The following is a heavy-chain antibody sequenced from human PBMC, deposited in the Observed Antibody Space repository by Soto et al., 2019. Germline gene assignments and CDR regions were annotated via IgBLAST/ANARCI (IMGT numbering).Heavy chain of an antibody. J-gene: IGHJ4*02. CDR1: GFTFNTYA. CDR2: ISGSGGST. Sequence: EVHLLESGGGLVQPGGSLRLSCAASGFTFNTYAMSWVRQAPGKGLEWVSAISGSGGSTYYADSVKGRFTISRDNXXNTLYLQMNSLRADDTAVYYCAKWGAEQWLMPFDYWGQGTLVTVSS. D-gene: IGHD6-19*01. V-gene: IGHV3-23*01. CDR3: AKWGAEQWLMPFDY.